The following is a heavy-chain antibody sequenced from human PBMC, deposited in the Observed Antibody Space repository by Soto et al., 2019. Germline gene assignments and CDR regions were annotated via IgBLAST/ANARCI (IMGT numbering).Heavy chain of an antibody. CDR1: GYTFTGYY. V-gene: IGHV1-8*02. D-gene: IGHD2-8*01. J-gene: IGHJ4*02. Sequence: ASVKVSCKASGYTFTGYYMPWVRHAAGQGLEWMGWMNPNSGNTAYAQKFQGRVTMTRNTSISTAYMERSSLRSEDTAVYYCATYGFRCTNGVCYSSFDYWGQGTLVTVSS. CDR3: ATYGFRCTNGVCYSSFDY. CDR2: MNPNSGNT.